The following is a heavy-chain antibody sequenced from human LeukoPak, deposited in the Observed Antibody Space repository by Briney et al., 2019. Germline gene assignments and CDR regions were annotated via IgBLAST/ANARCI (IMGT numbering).Heavy chain of an antibody. D-gene: IGHD2-15*01. J-gene: IGHJ4*02. CDR2: IIPIFGTA. CDR3: ARGTPGDLGYCSGGSCFSFDY. Sequence: ASVKVSCKASGGTFSSYAISWVRQAPGQGLEWMGGIIPIFGTANYAQKFQGRVTITADESTSTAYMELSSLRSEDTAVYYCARGTPGDLGYCSGGSCFSFDYWAQGTLVTVSS. V-gene: IGHV1-69*13. CDR1: GGTFSSYA.